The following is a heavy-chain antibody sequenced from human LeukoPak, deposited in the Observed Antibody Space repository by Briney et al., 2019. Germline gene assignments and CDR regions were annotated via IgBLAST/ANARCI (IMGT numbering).Heavy chain of an antibody. Sequence: GGSLRLSCAASGLTFSSYAMTWVRQAPGKGLEWVSSISGSGGSTYYADSVKGRFTISRDNSKNTLYLQMNSLRAEDTAVYYCAKDGTRGGDAGNYFDYWGQGTLVTVSS. CDR3: AKDGTRGGDAGNYFDY. D-gene: IGHD6-13*01. J-gene: IGHJ4*02. CDR1: GLTFSSYA. V-gene: IGHV3-23*01. CDR2: ISGSGGST.